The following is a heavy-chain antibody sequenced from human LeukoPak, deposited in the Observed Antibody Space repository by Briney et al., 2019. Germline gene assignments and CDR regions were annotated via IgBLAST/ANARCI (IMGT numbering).Heavy chain of an antibody. D-gene: IGHD5-12*01. J-gene: IGHJ6*03. V-gene: IGHV3-21*01. CDR1: GFTFINYR. Sequence: GGSLRLSCAASGFTFINYRMNWVRQAPGKGLEWVSSISTSRSYIYYADSVKGRFTISRDNAKNSLYLQMNSLRAEDTAVYYCARDQMGGYAGNYYYMDVWGKGTTVTVSS. CDR2: ISTSRSYI. CDR3: ARDQMGGYAGNYYYMDV.